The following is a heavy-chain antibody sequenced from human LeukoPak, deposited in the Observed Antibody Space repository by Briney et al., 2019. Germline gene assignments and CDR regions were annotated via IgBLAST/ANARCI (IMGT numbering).Heavy chain of an antibody. V-gene: IGHV5-51*01. D-gene: IGHD1-14*01. CDR2: IYPGDSDT. J-gene: IGHJ6*03. CDR1: GYSFTSYW. CDR3: ARQNLYYYYYMDV. Sequence: LGESLKISCKGSGYSFTSYWIGWVRQMPGKGLEWMGFIYPGDSDTRYSPSFQGQVTISADKSISTAYLQWSSLKASDTAMYYCARQNLYYYYYMDVWGKGTTVTVSS.